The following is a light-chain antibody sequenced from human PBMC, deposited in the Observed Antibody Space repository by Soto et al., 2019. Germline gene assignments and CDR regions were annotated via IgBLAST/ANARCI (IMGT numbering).Light chain of an antibody. CDR1: QGISSY. CDR2: AAS. V-gene: IGKV1-9*01. J-gene: IGKJ5*01. Sequence: DIQLTQSPSFLSASVGDRVTITCRASQGISSYLAWYQQKPGKAPKLLIYAASTLHSGVPSRFSGSGSGTEFTLTINSLQPEDFATYYCQQLDTYPITFGQGTRLEI. CDR3: QQLDTYPIT.